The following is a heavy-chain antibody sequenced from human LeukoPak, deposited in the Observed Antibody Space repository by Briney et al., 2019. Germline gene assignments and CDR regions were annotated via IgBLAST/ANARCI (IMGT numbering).Heavy chain of an antibody. V-gene: IGHV4-61*01. Sequence: SETLSLTCTVSGGSDNSGNYFWSWIRQPPGKGLEWIGYISYSGSTNYNPSLESRVTISVDTSKNQFSLKLTSVPAADTAVYYCARTRYSGGHAPFDIWGQGTLVTVSS. J-gene: IGHJ3*02. CDR1: GGSDNSGNYF. CDR3: ARTRYSGGHAPFDI. D-gene: IGHD1-26*01. CDR2: ISYSGST.